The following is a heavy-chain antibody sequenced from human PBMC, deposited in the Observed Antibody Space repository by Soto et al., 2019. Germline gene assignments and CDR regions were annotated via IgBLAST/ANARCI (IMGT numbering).Heavy chain of an antibody. Sequence: QVQLQESGPGLVKPSGTLSLTCAVSSGSFSSSNWWSWVRQPPGKGLEWIGEIYHSGSTNYNPSLKSRVTISVDKSKNQFSLKLSSVTAADTAVYYCARNSGGYSSSWYFDYWGQGTLVTVSS. D-gene: IGHD6-13*01. CDR3: ARNSGGYSSSWYFDY. CDR2: IYHSGST. V-gene: IGHV4-4*02. CDR1: SGSFSSSNW. J-gene: IGHJ4*02.